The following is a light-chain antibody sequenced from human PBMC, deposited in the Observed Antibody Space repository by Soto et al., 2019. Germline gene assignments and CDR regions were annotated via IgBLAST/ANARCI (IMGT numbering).Light chain of an antibody. V-gene: IGLV3-1*01. CDR3: QAWDGSTAVV. Sequence: SYELTQPPSVSVSPGQTASITCSGDKLGDKYACWYQQKPGQSPVLVIYQDNKRPSGIPERFSGSNSGNTATLTISGTQAMEEADYYCQAWDGSTAVVFGGGTKVTVL. CDR2: QDN. CDR1: KLGDKY. J-gene: IGLJ2*01.